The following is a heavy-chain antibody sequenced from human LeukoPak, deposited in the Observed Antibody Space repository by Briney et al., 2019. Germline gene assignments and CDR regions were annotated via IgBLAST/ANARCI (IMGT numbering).Heavy chain of an antibody. Sequence: KPSETLSLTCTVSGGSIGSYYWNWIRQAPGKGLEWIGYIHYSGSTNHNSSLKSRVTMSVDTSRNQYSLKLSSVTAADTAVYYCARGGVAGGFDYWGQGTLVTVSS. CDR2: IHYSGST. CDR1: GGSIGSYY. J-gene: IGHJ4*02. CDR3: ARGGVAGGFDY. D-gene: IGHD6-19*01. V-gene: IGHV4-59*01.